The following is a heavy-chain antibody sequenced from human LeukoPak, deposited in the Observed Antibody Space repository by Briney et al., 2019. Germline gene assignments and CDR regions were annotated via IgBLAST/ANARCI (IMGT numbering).Heavy chain of an antibody. CDR2: IRIKAYGETT. CDR1: GSTFGDYP. Sequence: GGSLRLSCTASGSTFGDYPMTWFRQAPGKGLEWIGFIRIKAYGETTESAASVKGRFTISRDDSKSIAYLQMNGLKTEDTAVYYCTRGPLWAFDIWGQGTMVTVSS. J-gene: IGHJ3*02. CDR3: TRGPLWAFDI. V-gene: IGHV3-49*03.